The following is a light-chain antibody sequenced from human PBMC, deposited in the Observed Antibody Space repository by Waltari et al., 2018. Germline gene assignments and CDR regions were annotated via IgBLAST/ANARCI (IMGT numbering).Light chain of an antibody. Sequence: QSVLTQSPSASGTPGQRVTISCSGSSPNIGSNTVTWYKQVPGTAPKLLISTNNQRPSGVPDRFSGSKSGTSASLAISGLQSEDEADYFCAAWDDSLNGWVFGGGTKLSVL. J-gene: IGLJ3*02. CDR2: TNN. CDR3: AAWDDSLNGWV. CDR1: SPNIGSNT. V-gene: IGLV1-44*01.